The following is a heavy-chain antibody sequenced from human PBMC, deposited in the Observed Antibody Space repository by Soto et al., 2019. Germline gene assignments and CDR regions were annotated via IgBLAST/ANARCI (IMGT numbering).Heavy chain of an antibody. CDR2: ISWNSGSI. J-gene: IGHJ4*02. Sequence: LRLSCAASGFTFDDYAMHWVRQAPGKGLEWVSGISWNSGSIGYADSVKGRFTISRDNAKNSLYLQMNSLRAEGTALYYCAKDIGRYFDCLDYWGQGTLVTVSS. CDR3: AKDIGRYFDCLDY. D-gene: IGHD3-9*01. V-gene: IGHV3-9*01. CDR1: GFTFDDYA.